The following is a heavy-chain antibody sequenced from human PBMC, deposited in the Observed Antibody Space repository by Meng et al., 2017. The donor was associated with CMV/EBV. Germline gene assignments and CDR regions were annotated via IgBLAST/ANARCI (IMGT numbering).Heavy chain of an antibody. Sequence: SETLSLTCTVSGGSISSSSYYWGWIRQPPGKGLEWIGSIYYSGSTYYNPSLKSRVTISVDTSKNQFSLKLSSVTAADTATYYCAHSWYGFGPNWFDPWGQGTLVTVSS. V-gene: IGHV4-39*07. J-gene: IGHJ5*02. CDR1: GGSISSSSYY. D-gene: IGHD6-13*01. CDR3: AHSWYGFGPNWFDP. CDR2: IYYSGST.